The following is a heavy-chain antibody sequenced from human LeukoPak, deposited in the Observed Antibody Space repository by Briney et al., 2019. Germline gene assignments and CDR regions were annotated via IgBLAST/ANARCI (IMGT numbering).Heavy chain of an antibody. CDR3: ARVSHGAWGWWFDP. Sequence: SETLSLTCTVSGGSISSSSYYWGWIRQPPGKGLEWIRSIYYSGSTYYNPSLKSRVTISVDTSKNQFSLKLSSVTAADTAVYYCARVSHGAWGWWFDPWGQGTLVTVSS. CDR2: IYYSGST. V-gene: IGHV4-39*07. D-gene: IGHD3-16*01. J-gene: IGHJ5*02. CDR1: GGSISSSSYY.